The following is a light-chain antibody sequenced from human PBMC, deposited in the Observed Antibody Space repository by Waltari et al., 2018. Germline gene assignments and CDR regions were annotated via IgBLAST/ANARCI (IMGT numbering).Light chain of an antibody. J-gene: IGLJ3*02. CDR1: SSDVGGYNY. CDR2: EVS. CDR3: SSYAGNNNLV. V-gene: IGLV2-8*01. Sequence: QSALTQPPSASGSPGQSVTIPCTGTSSDVGGYNYVSWYQQYPGKAPKVMIYEVSKRPSGVPVRFSGSKSDNTASLTVSGVQAEDEADYYCSSYAGNNNLVFGGGTKLTVL.